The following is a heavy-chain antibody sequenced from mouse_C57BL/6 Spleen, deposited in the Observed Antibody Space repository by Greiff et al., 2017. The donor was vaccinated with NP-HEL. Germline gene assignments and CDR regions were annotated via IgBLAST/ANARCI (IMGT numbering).Heavy chain of an antibody. CDR2: INPNNGGT. Sequence: EVQLQQSGPELVKPGASVKIPCKASGYTFTDYNMDWVKQSHGKSLEWIGDINPNNGGTIYNQKFKGKATLTVDKSSSTAYMELRSLTSEDTAVYYCARSPYDYDEGFAYWGQGTLVTVSA. CDR1: GYTFTDYN. J-gene: IGHJ3*01. CDR3: ARSPYDYDEGFAY. D-gene: IGHD2-4*01. V-gene: IGHV1-18*01.